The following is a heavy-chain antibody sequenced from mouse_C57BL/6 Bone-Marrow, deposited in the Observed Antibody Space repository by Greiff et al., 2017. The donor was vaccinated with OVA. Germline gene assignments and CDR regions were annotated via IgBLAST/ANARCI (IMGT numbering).Heavy chain of an antibody. V-gene: IGHV5-16*01. Sequence: EVHLVESEGGLVQPGSSMKLSCTASGFTFSDYYMAWVRQVPEKGLEWVANINHDGSSTYYLDSLKSRFIISRDNAKNILYLQMSSLKSEDTATYYCARDRGYGYFDYWGQGTTLTVSS. CDR1: GFTFSDYY. D-gene: IGHD2-10*02. CDR2: INHDGSST. J-gene: IGHJ2*01. CDR3: ARDRGYGYFDY.